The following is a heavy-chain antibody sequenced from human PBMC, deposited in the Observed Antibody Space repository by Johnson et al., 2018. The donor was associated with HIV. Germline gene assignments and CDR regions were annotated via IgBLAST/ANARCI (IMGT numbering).Heavy chain of an antibody. D-gene: IGHD1-26*01. CDR3: ARDLGGSYSGLDAFDI. CDR2: ISSSGSTI. Sequence: KGLEWVSYISSSGSTIYYADSVKGRFTISRDNAKNSLYLQMNSLRAEDTAVYYCARDLGGSYSGLDAFDIWGQGTMVTVSS. J-gene: IGHJ3*02. V-gene: IGHV3-11*04.